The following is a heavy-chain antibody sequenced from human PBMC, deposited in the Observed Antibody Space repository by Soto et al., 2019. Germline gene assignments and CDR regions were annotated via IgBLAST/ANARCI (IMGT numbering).Heavy chain of an antibody. CDR1: GGTFSSYA. Sequence: SVKISCKASGGTFSSYAISWVLQAPGQGLEWMGGIIPIFGTANYAQRFQGRVTITADKSTSTAYMELSSLRSEDTAVYYCARDVQTIAALGDYWGQGTLVTVSS. CDR3: ARDVQTIAALGDY. V-gene: IGHV1-69*06. CDR2: IIPIFGTA. D-gene: IGHD6-13*01. J-gene: IGHJ4*02.